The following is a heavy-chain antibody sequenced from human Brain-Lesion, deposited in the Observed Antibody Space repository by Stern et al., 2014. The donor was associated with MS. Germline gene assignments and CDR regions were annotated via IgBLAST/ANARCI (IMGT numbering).Heavy chain of an antibody. Sequence: VQLVQSGPGLVKPSQTLSLSCTVSGGSISSGGYYWSWIRQPAGKGLEWIGRIFNSGSTSYQPSLKSRVTISIDTSKNQFSLRLNSMTAADTAVYYCARGRVVPGFQYYATDVWGQGTTVIVSS. CDR3: ARGRVVPGFQYYATDV. J-gene: IGHJ6*02. CDR2: IFNSGST. CDR1: GGSISSGGYY. V-gene: IGHV4-61*02. D-gene: IGHD2-2*01.